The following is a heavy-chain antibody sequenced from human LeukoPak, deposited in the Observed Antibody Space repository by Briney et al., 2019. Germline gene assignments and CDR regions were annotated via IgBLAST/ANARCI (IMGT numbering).Heavy chain of an antibody. CDR2: VSYDGSYK. CDR1: GFTFSNFA. V-gene: IGHV3-30*04. J-gene: IGHJ4*02. D-gene: IGHD1-1*01. Sequence: PGRSLRLSCAATGFTFSNFAMHWVRQAPGKGLEWVAVVSYDGSYKYYADSVKGRFTISGDNSKNTLYLQMNSLRAEDTAVYYCARAPGYGAAYYFDYWGQGTLVTVSS. CDR3: ARAPGYGAAYYFDY.